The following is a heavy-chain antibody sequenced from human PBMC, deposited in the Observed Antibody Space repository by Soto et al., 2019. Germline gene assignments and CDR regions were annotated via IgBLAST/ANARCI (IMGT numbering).Heavy chain of an antibody. CDR1: GGTFSSYT. CDR2: IIPILGIA. J-gene: IGHJ4*02. D-gene: IGHD2-15*01. Sequence: SVKVSCKASGGTFSSYTISWVRQAPGQGLEWMGRIIPILGIANYAQKFQGRVTITADNSTSTAYMELSSLRSEDTAVYYCAGYYCSGGSCGFDYWGQGTLVTVSS. CDR3: AGYYCSGGSCGFDY. V-gene: IGHV1-69*02.